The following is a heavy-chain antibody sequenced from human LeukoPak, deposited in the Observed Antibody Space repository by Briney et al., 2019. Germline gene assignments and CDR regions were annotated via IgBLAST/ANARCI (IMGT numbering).Heavy chain of an antibody. Sequence: PGGSLRLSCAAPGFTFDDYGMSWVRQAPGKGLEWVSGINWNGGSTGYADSVKGRFTISRDNAKNSLYLQMDSLRADDTAVYYCAAGKMRQSYYDSGNLTPFDYWGQGTPVTVSS. D-gene: IGHD3-10*01. V-gene: IGHV3-20*04. CDR3: AAGKMRQSYYDSGNLTPFDY. CDR1: GFTFDDYG. CDR2: INWNGGST. J-gene: IGHJ4*02.